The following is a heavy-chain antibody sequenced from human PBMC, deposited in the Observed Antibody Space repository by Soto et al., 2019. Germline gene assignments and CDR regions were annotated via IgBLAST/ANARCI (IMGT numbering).Heavy chain of an antibody. J-gene: IGHJ4*02. CDR2: MYDSGST. V-gene: IGHV4-59*12. Sequence: SETLSLTCTVSGGSISSYHWSWIRQPPGKGLEWIGHMYDSGSTNYNPSLKSRVTISIDASKNQFSLKLSSVTAADTAVYYCARDGEGKSPFDYWGQGTLVTVS. CDR3: ARDGEGKSPFDY. D-gene: IGHD3-10*01. CDR1: GGSISSYH.